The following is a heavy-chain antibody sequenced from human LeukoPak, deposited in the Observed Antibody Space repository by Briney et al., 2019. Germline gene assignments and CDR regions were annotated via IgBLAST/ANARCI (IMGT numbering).Heavy chain of an antibody. V-gene: IGHV4-59*11. CDR3: AREGTDCAAGNCYYAVDV. CDR1: GGRISSHY. Sequence: PSETLSLTCTVSGGRISSHYWTWIRQSPGKGLEWIGYIYYSGRTDYSPSFKSRVAISLDKSKNQFSLKLTSVTAADTAVYYCAREGTDCAAGNCYYAVDVWGQGTKVTVSS. J-gene: IGHJ6*02. CDR2: IYYSGRT. D-gene: IGHD2-8*02.